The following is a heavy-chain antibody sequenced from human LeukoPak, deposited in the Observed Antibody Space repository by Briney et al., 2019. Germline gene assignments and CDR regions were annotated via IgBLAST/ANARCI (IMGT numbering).Heavy chain of an antibody. Sequence: SETLSLTCAVYGGSFSSYYWSWIRQRPGKGLEWIGEINHSGSTNYNPSLKSRVTISVDTSKNQFSLKLSSVTAADTAVYYCARGLVLRYFDWFDYWGQGTLVTVSS. V-gene: IGHV4-34*01. CDR2: INHSGST. CDR1: GGSFSSYY. CDR3: ARGLVLRYFDWFDY. D-gene: IGHD3-9*01. J-gene: IGHJ4*02.